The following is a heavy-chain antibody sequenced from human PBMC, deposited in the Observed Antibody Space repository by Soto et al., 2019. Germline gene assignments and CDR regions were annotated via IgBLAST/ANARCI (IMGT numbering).Heavy chain of an antibody. CDR2: IIPIFGTA. D-gene: IGHD2-15*01. J-gene: IGHJ1*01. CDR3: AREGYCSGGSCYPEYFQH. CDR1: GGTFSSYA. V-gene: IGHV1-69*01. Sequence: QVQLVQSGAEVKKPGSSVKVSCKASGGTFSSYAIRWVRQAPGQGLEWMGGIIPIFGTANYAQKFQGRVTITADESTSTAYMELSSLRSEDTAVYYCAREGYCSGGSCYPEYFQHWGQGTLVTVSS.